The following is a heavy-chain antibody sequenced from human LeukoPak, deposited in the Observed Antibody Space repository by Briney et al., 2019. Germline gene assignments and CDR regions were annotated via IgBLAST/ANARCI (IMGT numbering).Heavy chain of an antibody. D-gene: IGHD3-16*01. CDR3: ARRRAGESLQH. CDR2: IHYSGGIT. CDR1: GGSFSGYY. Sequence: PSETLSLTCAVYGGSFSGYYWSWIRQPPGKGLEWIGYIHYSGGITYHNPSLKSRVTISVDTSKNQFSLKLSSVTAADTAVYYCARRRAGESLQHWGQGTLVTVSS. V-gene: IGHV4-59*08. J-gene: IGHJ1*01.